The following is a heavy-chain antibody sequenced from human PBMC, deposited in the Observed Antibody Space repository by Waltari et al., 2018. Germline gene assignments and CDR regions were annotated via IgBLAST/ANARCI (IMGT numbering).Heavy chain of an antibody. CDR1: GCSISSGSYY. V-gene: IGHV4-61*09. D-gene: IGHD6-19*01. J-gene: IGHJ4*02. CDR3: ARRYSSGWFSY. Sequence: QVQLQESGPGLVKPSQTLSLTCTVSGCSISSGSYYWSWIRQPAGKGLEWIGYIYTSGSTNYNPSLKSRVTIPVDTSKNQFSLKLSSVTAADTAVYYCARRYSSGWFSYWGQGTLVTVSS. CDR2: IYTSGST.